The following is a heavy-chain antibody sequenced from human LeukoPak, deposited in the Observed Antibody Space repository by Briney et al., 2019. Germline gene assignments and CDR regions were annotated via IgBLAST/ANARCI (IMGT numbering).Heavy chain of an antibody. J-gene: IGHJ4*02. Sequence: LPGGSLRLSCAASGFTFSSSGMHWVRQAPGKGLEWVAVISSDGSNKYYADSVKGRFTISRDDSRNTLYLQMNSLRAEDTAVYFCAKDFISGSAHGGQGTLVTVSS. V-gene: IGHV3-30*18. CDR1: GFTFSSSG. CDR3: AKDFISGSAH. D-gene: IGHD6-19*01. CDR2: ISSDGSNK.